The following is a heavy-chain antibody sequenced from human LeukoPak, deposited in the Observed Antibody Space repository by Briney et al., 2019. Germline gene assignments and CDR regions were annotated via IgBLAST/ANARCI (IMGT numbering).Heavy chain of an antibody. CDR3: ARSIYASGTYYAFDF. J-gene: IGHJ3*01. V-gene: IGHV3-23*01. Sequence: GGSLRLSCAASGFTFSSYSMNWVRQAPGNGLEWVSAISGSGGSTYYADSVKGRFTISRDNSKNTLYLQMNSLRAEDTAVYYCARSIYASGTYYAFDFWGQGTMVTVSS. D-gene: IGHD3-10*01. CDR2: ISGSGGST. CDR1: GFTFSSYS.